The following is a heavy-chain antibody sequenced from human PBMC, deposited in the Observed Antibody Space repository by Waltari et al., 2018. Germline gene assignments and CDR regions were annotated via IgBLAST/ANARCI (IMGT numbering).Heavy chain of an antibody. Sequence: QVQLQESGPGLVKPLQTLSLTCTVSGASMRSGEYYWSWIRQPAGKGLEWIGYIYTSGRATYNPYLKSRVSMSIDTFKNQFSLNLKSVTAADTAVYYCALVRVVNAFDIWGQGTMVTVSS. J-gene: IGHJ3*02. V-gene: IGHV4-61*09. D-gene: IGHD3-3*01. CDR1: GASMRSGEYY. CDR2: IYTSGRA. CDR3: ALVRVVNAFDI.